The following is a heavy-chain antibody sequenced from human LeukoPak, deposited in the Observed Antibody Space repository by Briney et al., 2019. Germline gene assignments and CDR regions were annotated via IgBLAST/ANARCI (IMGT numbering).Heavy chain of an antibody. CDR1: GYTFTGYY. CDR3: ARDWDPDSSGYYYDPPFDY. Sequence: RASVKVPCKASGYTFTGYYMHWVRQAPGQGLEWMGWINPNSGGTNYAQKFQGRVTMTRDTSISTAYMELSRLRSDDTAVYYCARDWDPDSSGYYYDPPFDYWGQGTLVTVSS. D-gene: IGHD3-22*01. CDR2: INPNSGGT. V-gene: IGHV1-2*02. J-gene: IGHJ4*02.